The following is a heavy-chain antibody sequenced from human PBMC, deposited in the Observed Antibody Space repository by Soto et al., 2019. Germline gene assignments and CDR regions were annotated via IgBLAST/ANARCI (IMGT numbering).Heavy chain of an antibody. CDR1: GFTFSSYG. CDR3: ARDLTGEYYYYGMDV. D-gene: IGHD7-27*01. Sequence: GGSLRLSCAASGFTFSSYGIHWVRQAPGKGLEWVAIIWYDGSNEHYADSVKGRFTISRDNSKNTLFLQMNSLRAEDTAVYYCARDLTGEYYYYGMDVWGQGTTVTVSS. J-gene: IGHJ6*02. V-gene: IGHV3-33*01. CDR2: IWYDGSNE.